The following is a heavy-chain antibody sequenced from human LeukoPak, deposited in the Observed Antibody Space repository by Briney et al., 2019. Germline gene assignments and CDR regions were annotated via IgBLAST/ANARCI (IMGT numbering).Heavy chain of an antibody. V-gene: IGHV3-23*01. CDR3: AGDMQLST. J-gene: IGHJ3*01. Sequence: GGSLRLSCAASGFTFSGSAMIWVRQAPGEGLEWVSLISYSGANSYYTDSVRGRFTISRDNSKDTLFLQMNSLRAEDTSIYYCAGDMQLSTWGLGTMVTVSS. CDR2: ISYSGANS. CDR1: GFTFSGSA. D-gene: IGHD3-16*02.